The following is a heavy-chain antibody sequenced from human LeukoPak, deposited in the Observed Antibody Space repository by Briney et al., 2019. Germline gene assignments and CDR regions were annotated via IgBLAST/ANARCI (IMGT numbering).Heavy chain of an antibody. CDR2: IYYSGST. D-gene: IGHD5-18*01. CDR3: ARNPRTRYSYGPDY. J-gene: IGHJ4*02. CDR1: GGSISSSSYY. V-gene: IGHV4-39*01. Sequence: SETLSLTCTVSGGSISSSSYYWGWIRQPPGKGLEWIGSIYYSGSTYYNPSLKSRVTISVDTSKNQFSLKLSSVTAADTAVYYCARNPRTRYSYGPDYWGQGTLVTVSS.